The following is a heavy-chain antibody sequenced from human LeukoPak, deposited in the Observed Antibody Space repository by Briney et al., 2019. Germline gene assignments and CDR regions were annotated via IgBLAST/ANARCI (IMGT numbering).Heavy chain of an antibody. J-gene: IGHJ3*02. CDR1: GFTFSSYS. V-gene: IGHV3-48*04. CDR2: ISSSSSTI. CDR3: ARDREWMATTTHAFDI. D-gene: IGHD5-24*01. Sequence: GGSLRLSCAASGFTFSSYSMNWVRQAPGKGLEWVSYISSSSSTIYYADSVKGRFTISRDNAKNSLYLQMNSLRAEDTAVYYCARDREWMATTTHAFDIWGQGTMVTVSS.